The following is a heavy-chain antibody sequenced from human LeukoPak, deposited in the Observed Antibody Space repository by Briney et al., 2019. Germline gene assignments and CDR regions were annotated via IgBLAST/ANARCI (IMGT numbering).Heavy chain of an antibody. CDR1: GYTFTSYG. V-gene: IGHV1-18*01. D-gene: IGHD3-22*01. CDR3: ARQNISGYWYYYYYCMDV. Sequence: ASVKVSCKASGYTFTSYGISWVRQAPGQGLEWMGWISAYNGNTNYAQKLQGRVTMTTDTSTSTAYMELRSLRSDDTAVYYCARQNISGYWYYYYYCMDVWGKGTTVTVSS. J-gene: IGHJ6*03. CDR2: ISAYNGNT.